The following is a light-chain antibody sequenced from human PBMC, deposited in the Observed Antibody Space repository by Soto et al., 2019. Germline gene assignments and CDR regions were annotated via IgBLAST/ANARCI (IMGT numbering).Light chain of an antibody. V-gene: IGLV2-23*02. CDR2: EVS. J-gene: IGLJ2*01. CDR3: CSYAGGGVV. Sequence: QSALTQPASVSGSPGQSITISCTGTSSDVGSYNLVSWYQQHPGKAPKLMIYEVSKRPSGVSNRLSGSKSGNTASLTISGLQAEDEADYYCCSYAGGGVVFGGGTKLTVL. CDR1: SSDVGSYNL.